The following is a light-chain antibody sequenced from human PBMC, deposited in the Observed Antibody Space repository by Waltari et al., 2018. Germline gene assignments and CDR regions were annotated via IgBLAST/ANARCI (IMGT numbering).Light chain of an antibody. Sequence: VIWMTQSPSLLSASTGDRVTISFRMSQGIRSYLAWYQQKPGKAPELLIYAASTLQSGVPSRFSGSGSGTDFTLTISCLQSEDFATYYCQQYYGFPYTFGQGTKLEIK. CDR2: AAS. V-gene: IGKV1D-8*03. J-gene: IGKJ2*01. CDR3: QQYYGFPYT. CDR1: QGIRSY.